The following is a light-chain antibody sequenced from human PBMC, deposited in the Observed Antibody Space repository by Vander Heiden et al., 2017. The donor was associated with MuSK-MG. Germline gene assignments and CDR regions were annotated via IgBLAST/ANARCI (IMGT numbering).Light chain of an antibody. CDR1: SQNFSLHKA. J-gene: IGLJ2*01. V-gene: IGLV2-14*03. CDR3: SSFSSVSGLV. Sequence: ALPQPAPVPASPAQPIPISCTGDSQNFSLHKADSWYPDHPTHGTNPLIYDVNHRPSGVSHRFSGSTSGNTTSLTISGLQRDEEADYFCSSFSSVSGLVFGEGTKLTV. CDR2: DVN.